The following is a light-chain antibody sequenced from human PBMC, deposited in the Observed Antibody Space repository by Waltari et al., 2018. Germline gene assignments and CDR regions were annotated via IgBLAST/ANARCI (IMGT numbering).Light chain of an antibody. V-gene: IGKV3-20*01. CDR3: QHYVRLPAT. Sequence: IVLTQSPGTLSLSPGERATLSCRASQSVRGSLAWYQQKAGQAPRLLIYGASSRATGIPDRFSGSESGTDFSLTISRLEPEDFAVYYCQHYVRLPATFGQGTKVEIK. J-gene: IGKJ1*01. CDR1: QSVRGS. CDR2: GAS.